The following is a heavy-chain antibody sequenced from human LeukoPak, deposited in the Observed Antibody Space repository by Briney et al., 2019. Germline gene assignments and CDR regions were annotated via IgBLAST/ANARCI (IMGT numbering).Heavy chain of an antibody. Sequence: GGSLRLSCAASGFTFSSYAMNWVRQAPGKGLEWVSYISSSGSTIYYADSVKGRFTISRDNAKNSLYLQMNSLRADDTAVYYCARGSSGWYDYWGQGTLVTVSS. D-gene: IGHD6-19*01. CDR3: ARGSSGWYDY. CDR1: GFTFSSYA. CDR2: ISSSGSTI. V-gene: IGHV3-48*03. J-gene: IGHJ4*02.